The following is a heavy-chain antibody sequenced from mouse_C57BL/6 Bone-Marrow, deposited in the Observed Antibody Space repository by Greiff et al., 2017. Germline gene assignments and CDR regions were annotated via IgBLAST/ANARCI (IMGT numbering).Heavy chain of an antibody. CDR3: ARGAFYYGNPYYYAMDY. V-gene: IGHV1-53*01. CDR2: INTSNGGT. D-gene: IGHD2-1*01. J-gene: IGHJ4*01. CDR1: GYTFTSYW. Sequence: QVQLQQPGTELVKPGASVKLSCKASGYTFTSYWMHWVKQRHGQGLEWIGNINTSNGGTNYNEKFKSKATLTVDKSYSTAYMQLSSLTSEESAVYYCARGAFYYGNPYYYAMDYWGQGTSVTVSS.